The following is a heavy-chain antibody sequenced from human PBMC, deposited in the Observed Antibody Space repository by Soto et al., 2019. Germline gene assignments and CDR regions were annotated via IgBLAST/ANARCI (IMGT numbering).Heavy chain of an antibody. V-gene: IGHV2-70*01. Sequence: GSGPTLVNPTQTLTLTCTFSGFSLSTSGMCVSWIRQPPGKALEWLALIDWDDDKYYSTSLKTRLTISKDTSKSQVVLTMTNMDPVDTATYYCARISPTAVELEYYFDYWGQGTLVTVSS. CDR2: IDWDDDK. CDR1: GFSLSTSGMC. J-gene: IGHJ4*02. CDR3: ARISPTAVELEYYFDY. D-gene: IGHD1-1*01.